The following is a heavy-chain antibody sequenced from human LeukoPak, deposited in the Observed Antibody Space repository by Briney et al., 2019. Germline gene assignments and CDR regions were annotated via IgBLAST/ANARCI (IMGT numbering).Heavy chain of an antibody. D-gene: IGHD2-2*02. CDR1: GFTVSSNY. Sequence: PGGSLRLSCAASGFTVSSNYMSWVRQAPGKGLEWVSVIYSRGSTYYADSVKGRFTISRDNSKNTLYLQMNSLRAEDTAVYYCAREGYCSSTSCYTLGDAFDIWGQGTMVTVSS. V-gene: IGHV3-53*01. CDR3: AREGYCSSTSCYTLGDAFDI. J-gene: IGHJ3*02. CDR2: IYSRGST.